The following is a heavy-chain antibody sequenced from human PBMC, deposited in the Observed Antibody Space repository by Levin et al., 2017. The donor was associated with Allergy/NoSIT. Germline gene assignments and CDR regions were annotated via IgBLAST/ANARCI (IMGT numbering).Heavy chain of an antibody. CDR2: VSGSGGGT. V-gene: IGHV3-23*01. Sequence: GGSLRLSCAASGFTFSSYAMSWFRQAPGKGLEWVSAVSGSGGGTYNADSVKGRFTITRDNSKNTLYLQMNSLRAEDTAVYYCAKDLTSYGGFRNTFDYWGQGTLVTVSS. CDR1: GFTFSSYA. D-gene: IGHD5-12*01. J-gene: IGHJ4*02. CDR3: AKDLTSYGGFRNTFDY.